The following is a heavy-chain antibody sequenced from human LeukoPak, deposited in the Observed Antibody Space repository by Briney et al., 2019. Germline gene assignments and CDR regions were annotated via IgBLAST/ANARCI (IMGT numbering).Heavy chain of an antibody. CDR3: ARDQGLSSYYYYMDV. D-gene: IGHD3/OR15-3a*01. CDR2: INWNGGST. CDR1: GFTFDDYG. J-gene: IGHJ6*03. Sequence: GGSLRLSCAASGFTFDDYGMSWVRQAPGKGPEWVSGINWNGGSTGYADSVKGRFTISRDNAKNSLYLQMNSLRAEDTALYYCARDQGLSSYYYYMDVWGKGTTVTVSS. V-gene: IGHV3-20*04.